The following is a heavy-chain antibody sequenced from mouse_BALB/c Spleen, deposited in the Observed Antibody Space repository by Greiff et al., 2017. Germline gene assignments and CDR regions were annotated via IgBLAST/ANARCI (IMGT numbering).Heavy chain of an antibody. Sequence: QVQLQQPGAELVKPGASVKLSCKASGYTFTSYYMYWVKQRPGQGLEWIGGINPSNGGTNFNEKFKGKATLTVDKSSSTAYMQLSSLTSEDSAVYYCTRWDYGGAYWGQGTLVTVSA. CDR1: GYTFTSYY. V-gene: IGHV1S81*02. CDR2: INPSNGGT. J-gene: IGHJ3*01. CDR3: TRWDYGGAY. D-gene: IGHD2-4*01.